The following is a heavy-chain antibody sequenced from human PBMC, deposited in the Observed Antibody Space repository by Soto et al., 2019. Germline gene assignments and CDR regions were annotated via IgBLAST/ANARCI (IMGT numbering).Heavy chain of an antibody. CDR2: MNPNSGNT. D-gene: IGHD3-3*01. Sequence: ASVKVSSKASGYTFTSYDINWVRQATGQGLEWMGWMNPNSGNTGYAQKFQGRVTMTRNTSISTAYMELSSLRSEDTAVYYCARGSAIRSTIFGVVIAVYFDYWGQGTLVTVCS. CDR1: GYTFTSYD. J-gene: IGHJ4*02. CDR3: ARGSAIRSTIFGVVIAVYFDY. V-gene: IGHV1-8*01.